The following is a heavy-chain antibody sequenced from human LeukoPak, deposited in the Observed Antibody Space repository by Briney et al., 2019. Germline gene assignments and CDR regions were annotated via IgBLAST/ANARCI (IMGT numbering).Heavy chain of an antibody. CDR1: GFSFSSYA. Sequence: PGGSLRLSCAASGFSFSSYAMSWVRQAPGKGLEWVSAISGSGDNTYYADSVKGRFTISRDNSKNTLYLQMNSLRAEDTAVYLCAKALDPGGGCYWGQGTLVTVSS. CDR3: AKALDPGGGCY. D-gene: IGHD2-15*01. J-gene: IGHJ4*02. V-gene: IGHV3-23*01. CDR2: ISGSGDNT.